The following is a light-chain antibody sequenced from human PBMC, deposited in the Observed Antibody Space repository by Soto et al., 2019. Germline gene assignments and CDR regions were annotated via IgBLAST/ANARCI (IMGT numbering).Light chain of an antibody. CDR2: GAS. V-gene: IGKV3D-15*01. Sequence: RVMTQCPLSMSVSPGESATLSCRASQFVSSNLAWYQQKPGQAPRLLIYGASTRATGIPARFSGSRSGAEFTLTISRLEPEDFAVYYCQQFDNSLWTFGQGTKVDIK. CDR3: QQFDNSLWT. CDR1: QFVSSN. J-gene: IGKJ1*01.